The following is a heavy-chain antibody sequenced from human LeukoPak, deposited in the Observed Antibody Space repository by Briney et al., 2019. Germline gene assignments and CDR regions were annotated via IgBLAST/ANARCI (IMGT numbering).Heavy chain of an antibody. CDR1: GFTFSSYA. CDR2: ISYDGSNK. V-gene: IGHV3-30-3*01. CDR3: ARDLSYYYYGMDV. Sequence: TGESLRLSCAASGFTFSSYAMHWVRQAPGKGLEWVAVISYDGSNKYYADSVKGRFTISRDNSKNTLYLQMNSLRAEDTAVYYCARDLSYYYYGMDVWGQGTTVTVSS. J-gene: IGHJ6*02.